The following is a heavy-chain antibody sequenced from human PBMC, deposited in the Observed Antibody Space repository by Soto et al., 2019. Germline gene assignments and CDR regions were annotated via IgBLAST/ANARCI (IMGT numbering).Heavy chain of an antibody. D-gene: IGHD6-19*01. J-gene: IGHJ4*02. CDR2: IIPIFGTA. CDR3: ARDRSQTIAV. Sequence: SVQVSCKASGGTFSSYAISWVRQAPGQGLEWMGGIIPIFGTANYAQKFQGRVTITADESTSTAYMELSSLRSEDTAVYYCARDRSQTIAVWGQGTLVTVSS. CDR1: GGTFSSYA. V-gene: IGHV1-69*13.